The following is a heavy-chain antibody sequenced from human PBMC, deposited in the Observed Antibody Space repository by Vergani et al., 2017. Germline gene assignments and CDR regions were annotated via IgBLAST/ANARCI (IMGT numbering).Heavy chain of an antibody. CDR2: INPKSGGG. J-gene: IGHJ5*02. CDR1: GYIFTDYY. D-gene: IGHD6-19*01. Sequence: QVQLVQSGSELKKPGASVMVSCKASGYIFTDYYLHWVRQAPGQGLEWMGWINPKSGGGNYAQKFQGRFTMTTDTSIRTVYMELSGQKPDDTAVYYCASDGALAVVGGSPWCQGSLVTVSS. CDR3: ASDGALAVVGGSP. V-gene: IGHV1-2*02.